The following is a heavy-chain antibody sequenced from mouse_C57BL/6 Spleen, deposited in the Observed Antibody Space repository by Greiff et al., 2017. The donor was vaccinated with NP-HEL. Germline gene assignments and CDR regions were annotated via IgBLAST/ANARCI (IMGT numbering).Heavy chain of an antibody. D-gene: IGHD1-1*02. CDR1: GFTFSDYG. CDR3: ARGWWDFGMEC. J-gene: IGHJ4*01. V-gene: IGHV5-17*01. CDR2: ISSGSSTI. Sequence: EVKLVESGGGLVKPGGSLKLSCAASGFTFSDYGMHWVRQAPEKGLEWVAYISSGSSTIYYADTVKGRSTISTDNTKNTLFMQMTSLRSEDTYMYYCARGWWDFGMECWGQGTSVTVSS.